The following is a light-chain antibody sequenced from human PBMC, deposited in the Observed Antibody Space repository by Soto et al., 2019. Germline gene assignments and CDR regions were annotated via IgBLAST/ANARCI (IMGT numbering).Light chain of an antibody. Sequence: QSVLTQPASVSGSPGQSITISCTGTSRDVGSYDLVSWYQHHPGKAPKLMIYEGTKRPSGVSNRFSGSKSGNTASLAISGLQAEDEADYYCCSYAGSTTYRFGAVTKVNV. V-gene: IGLV2-23*01. CDR1: SRDVGSYDL. CDR3: CSYAGSTTYR. CDR2: EGT. J-gene: IGLJ1*01.